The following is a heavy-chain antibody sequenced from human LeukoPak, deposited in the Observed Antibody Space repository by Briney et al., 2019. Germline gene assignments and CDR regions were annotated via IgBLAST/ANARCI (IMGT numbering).Heavy chain of an antibody. CDR3: ARDGCSSRICSAGGNWFDP. D-gene: IGHD2-2*01. Sequence: ASVKVSCKASGYSFTSYYMHWVRQAPGQGLEWMGIINPSGGSTNYAQKFQGRVTMTRDTSTSTVYMELSSLRSEDTAVYYCARDGCSSRICSAGGNWFDPWGQGTLVTVSS. V-gene: IGHV1-46*01. J-gene: IGHJ5*02. CDR2: INPSGGST. CDR1: GYSFTSYY.